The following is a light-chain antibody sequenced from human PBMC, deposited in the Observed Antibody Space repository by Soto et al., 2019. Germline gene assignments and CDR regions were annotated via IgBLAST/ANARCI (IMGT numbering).Light chain of an antibody. CDR1: QDIIND. Sequence: DIQMTQSPSSLSASVGYRFTVTCLASQDIINDLGWYQQKPGKAPKRLIYAASSLQSGVPSRFSGSGSGTEFTLTVSSLQPEDFGTYYCLQHNSYPITFGQGTRLEI. V-gene: IGKV1-17*01. CDR3: LQHNSYPIT. CDR2: AAS. J-gene: IGKJ5*01.